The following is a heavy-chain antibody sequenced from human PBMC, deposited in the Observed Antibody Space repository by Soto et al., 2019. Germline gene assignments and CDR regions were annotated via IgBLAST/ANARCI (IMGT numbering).Heavy chain of an antibody. D-gene: IGHD4-4*01. V-gene: IGHV3-74*01. CDR3: ARDKCTMTTVTTYYFYD. CDR2: IDPDGSST. Sequence: GGSLRLSCVGSGFTFSTYWMHWVRQAPGMGLEWVSRIDPDGSSTTYADSVKGRFTISRDNSKNTLYLQMNSLRAEDTAVYYCARDKCTMTTVTTYYFYDWGKGTLVPVSS. J-gene: IGHJ4*02. CDR1: GFTFSTYW.